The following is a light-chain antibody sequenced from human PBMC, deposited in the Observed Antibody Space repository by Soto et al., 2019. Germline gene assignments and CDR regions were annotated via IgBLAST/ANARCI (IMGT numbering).Light chain of an antibody. CDR1: QGITSW. J-gene: IGKJ4*01. CDR2: RAS. CDR3: QQTTTFPLT. Sequence: DIQMTQSPSSVSASVGDRVTITCRASQGITSWLAWYQQKPGKAPKLLIYRASNLQSGFPSRFSGSGSGTDFTLTISGLQPADFATYYCQQTTTFPLTFGRGTKVDIK. V-gene: IGKV1-12*01.